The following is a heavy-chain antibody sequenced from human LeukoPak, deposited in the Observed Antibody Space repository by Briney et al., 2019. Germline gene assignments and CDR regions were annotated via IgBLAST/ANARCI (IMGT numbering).Heavy chain of an antibody. CDR1: GSTFSSYA. CDR2: ISGSGGST. J-gene: IGHJ4*02. CDR3: AKDRRTPIAARYFDY. Sequence: PGGSLRLSCAASGSTFSSYAMSWVRQAPGKGLEWVSAISGSGGSTYYADSVKGRFTISRDNSKNTLYLQMNSLRAEDTAVYYCAKDRRTPIAARYFDYWGQGTLVTVSS. V-gene: IGHV3-23*01. D-gene: IGHD6-6*01.